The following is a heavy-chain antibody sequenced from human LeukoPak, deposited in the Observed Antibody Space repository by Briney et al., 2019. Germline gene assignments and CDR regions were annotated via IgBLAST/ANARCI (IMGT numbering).Heavy chain of an antibody. J-gene: IGHJ3*01. V-gene: IGHV5-51*01. Sequence: GESLNISCKVSGYSFTSYCIGWVRQMPGKGLEWMGIIYPGDSGPTYSPSFQGQVTISVDNSINTPYLRWSSLQASATAMYYCGMSGDRVPLQDDVFDVWGQGTMVTVST. CDR3: GMSGDRVPLQDDVFDV. CDR2: IYPGDSGP. D-gene: IGHD1-26*01. CDR1: GYSFTSYC.